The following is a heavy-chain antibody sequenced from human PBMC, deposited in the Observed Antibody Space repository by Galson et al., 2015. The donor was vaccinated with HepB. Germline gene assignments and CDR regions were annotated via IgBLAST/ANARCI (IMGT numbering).Heavy chain of an antibody. CDR3: ARALFCIDSGYDQYLDV. J-gene: IGHJ6*03. D-gene: IGHD5-12*01. CDR1: GFILSNHD. CDR2: ISRNGNIK. V-gene: IGHV3-23*01. Sequence: SLRLSCAASGFILSNHDMNWVRQAPERGLEWVSVISRNGNIKFYADSVKDRFTISRGNSKGTLFLQMDNLGTEDTAVYYCARALFCIDSGYDQYLDVWGKGTTVTVSS.